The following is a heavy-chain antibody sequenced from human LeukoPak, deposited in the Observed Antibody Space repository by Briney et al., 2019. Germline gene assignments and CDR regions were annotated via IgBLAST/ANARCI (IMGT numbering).Heavy chain of an antibody. CDR1: EFTFSSYT. CDR3: ARVWNGHRPYMDV. Sequence: GGSLRLSCAASEFTFSSYTMNWVRQAPGKGLEWVSSISSNSNYIYYADSMKGRFTISRDNAKNSLYLQMNSLRAEDTAMYYCARVWNGHRPYMDVWGQGTTVTVSS. V-gene: IGHV3-21*04. D-gene: IGHD1-1*01. J-gene: IGHJ6*02. CDR2: ISSNSNYI.